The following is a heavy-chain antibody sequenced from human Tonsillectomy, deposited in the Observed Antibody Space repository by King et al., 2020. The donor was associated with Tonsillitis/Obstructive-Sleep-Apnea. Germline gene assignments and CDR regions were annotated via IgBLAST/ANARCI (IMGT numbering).Heavy chain of an antibody. D-gene: IGHD3-22*01. CDR3: ARGGPWDDSSGYYPFPFEY. J-gene: IGHJ4*02. CDR2: ISSSRSHI. CDR1: GFTFSSYS. Sequence: VQLVESGGGLVKPGGSLRLSCAASGFTFSSYSMNWVRQAPGKGLEWVSSISSSRSHIFYADSVKGRFTISRDNAKNSLYLQMNSLRADDTAVYYCARGGPWDDSSGYYPFPFEYCGQGTLVTVSS. V-gene: IGHV3-21*01.